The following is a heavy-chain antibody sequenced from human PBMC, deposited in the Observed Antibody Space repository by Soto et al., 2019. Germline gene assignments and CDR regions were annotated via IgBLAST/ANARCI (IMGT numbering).Heavy chain of an antibody. Sequence: QVQHQQWGARLLKPSETLSLTCAEYGRSMSGYNWSWLRRSPVRGLEWIGEIGPTGDTNYGPSFMSLVTVSVDTSKYELSLRLTQVTAADPATYLCARNGVGFGFDIWGLGTMVSVSS. D-gene: IGHD3-10*01. CDR1: GRSMSGYN. J-gene: IGHJ3*02. V-gene: IGHV4-34*02. CDR3: ARNGVGFGFDI. CDR2: IGPTGDT.